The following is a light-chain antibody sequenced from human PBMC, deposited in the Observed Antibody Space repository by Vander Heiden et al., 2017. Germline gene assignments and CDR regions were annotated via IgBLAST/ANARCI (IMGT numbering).Light chain of an antibody. CDR3: ATWDDSLNVYV. V-gene: IGLV1-44*01. CDR1: SSNIGGNT. Sequence: QSVLTQPPSASGTPGQRVTISCSGSSSNIGGNTVNWYQHLPGTAPKLLIDSNNQRPSGVPDRFSASKSGTSASLAISGLQSEDEADYYCATWDDSLNVYVFGIGTKVTVL. CDR2: SNN. J-gene: IGLJ1*01.